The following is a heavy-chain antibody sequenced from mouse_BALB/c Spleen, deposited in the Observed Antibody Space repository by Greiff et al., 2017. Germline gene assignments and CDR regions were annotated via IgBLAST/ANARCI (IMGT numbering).Heavy chain of an antibody. Sequence: QVQLQQPGAELVKPGASVKLSCKASGYTFTSYWMHWVKQRPGQGLEWIGEINPSNGRTNYNEKFKSKATLTVDKSSSTAYMQLSSLTSEDSAVYYCARSGTTVVSDYWGQGTTLTVSS. CDR2: INPSNGRT. V-gene: IGHV1S81*02. CDR1: GYTFTSYW. J-gene: IGHJ2*01. CDR3: ARSGTTVVSDY. D-gene: IGHD1-1*01.